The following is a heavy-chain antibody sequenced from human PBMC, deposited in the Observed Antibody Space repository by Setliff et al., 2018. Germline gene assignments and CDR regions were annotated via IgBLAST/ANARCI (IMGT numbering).Heavy chain of an antibody. J-gene: IGHJ4*02. Sequence: SETLSLTCIVSSGSISTSNYFWGWVRQPPGRGLEWIGSMYSSGTTNYNPSLKSRVTMSIDTSKSHLSLKLSSVTTTDTAVYYCAGLFSDGWNYFDSWGQGTLVTVSS. CDR3: AGLFSDGWNYFDS. CDR2: MYSSGTT. V-gene: IGHV4-39*02. D-gene: IGHD2-21*01. CDR1: SGSISTSNYF.